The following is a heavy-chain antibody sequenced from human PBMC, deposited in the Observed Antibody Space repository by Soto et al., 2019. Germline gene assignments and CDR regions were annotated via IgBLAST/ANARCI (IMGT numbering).Heavy chain of an antibody. CDR1: GYSFTSYW. CDR2: IDPSDSYT. CDR3: ARVLVPSRFYYYYGMDV. D-gene: IGHD6-13*01. J-gene: IGHJ6*02. V-gene: IGHV5-10-1*01. Sequence: GESLKISCKGSGYSFTSYWISWVRQMPGKGLEWMGRIDPSDSYTNYSPSFQGHVTISADKSISTAYLQWSSLKASDTAMYYCARVLVPSRFYYYYGMDVWGQGTTVTV.